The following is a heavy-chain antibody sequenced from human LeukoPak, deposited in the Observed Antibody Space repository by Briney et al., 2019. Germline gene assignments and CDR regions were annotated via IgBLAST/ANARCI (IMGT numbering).Heavy chain of an antibody. CDR1: GGSISSYY. CDR3: ARVRSSSWYNWFDP. J-gene: IGHJ5*02. CDR2: IYHSGST. V-gene: IGHV4-59*01. D-gene: IGHD6-13*01. Sequence: SETLSLTCTVSGGSISSYYWSWIRQPPGKGLEWIGYIYHSGSTNYNPSLKSRVTISVDTSKNQSSLKLSSVTAADTAVYYCARVRSSSWYNWFDPWGQGTLVTVSS.